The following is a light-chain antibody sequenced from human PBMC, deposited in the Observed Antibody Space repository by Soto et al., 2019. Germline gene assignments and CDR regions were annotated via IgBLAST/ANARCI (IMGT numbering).Light chain of an antibody. CDR1: QSVSSS. CDR2: DSS. CDR3: QQRRNWPGT. J-gene: IGKJ1*01. V-gene: IGKV3-11*01. Sequence: IVLTQAPATLSLSPGERATLSCTASQSVSSSLSWYQQKPGQAPRLLIYDSSNRATGIPGRFSGSGSWTSFTANIICLETEDFAVYYSQQRRNWPGTFDQGTNVEIK.